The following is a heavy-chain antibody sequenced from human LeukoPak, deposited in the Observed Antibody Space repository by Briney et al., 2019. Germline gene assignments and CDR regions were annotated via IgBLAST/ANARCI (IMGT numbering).Heavy chain of an antibody. CDR2: IKQDGSEK. CDR1: GFTVSSNS. D-gene: IGHD3-22*01. CDR3: ARTGIYTMIGDFDY. Sequence: GGSLRLSCTVSGFTVSSNSMSWVRQAPGKGLEWVANIKQDGSEKYYVDSVKGRFTISRDNAKNSLYLQMNSLRAEDTAVYYCARTGIYTMIGDFDYWGQGTLVTVSS. V-gene: IGHV3-7*01. J-gene: IGHJ4*02.